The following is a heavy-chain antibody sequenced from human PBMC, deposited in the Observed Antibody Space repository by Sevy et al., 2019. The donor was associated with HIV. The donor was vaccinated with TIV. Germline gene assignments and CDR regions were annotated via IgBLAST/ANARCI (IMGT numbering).Heavy chain of an antibody. CDR3: ARYGFLSLSNRLDY. D-gene: IGHD3-3*01. Sequence: ASVKVTSKASGYTFTSYGISWVRQAPGQGLEWMGWISAYNGNTNYAQKLQGRVTMTTDTSTSTAYMELRSLRSDDTAVYYCARYGFLSLSNRLDYWGQGTLVTVSS. J-gene: IGHJ4*02. CDR2: ISAYNGNT. CDR1: GYTFTSYG. V-gene: IGHV1-18*04.